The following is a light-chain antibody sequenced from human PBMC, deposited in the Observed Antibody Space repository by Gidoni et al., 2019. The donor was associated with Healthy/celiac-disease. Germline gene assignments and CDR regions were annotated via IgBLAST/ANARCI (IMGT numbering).Light chain of an antibody. CDR3: QKRYSTPRT. Sequence: IQLTQSPSSLSSSVGDRVTITCRASQSISSYLNWYQQKQGKDPKILIYAASSLQSGVPSRFSGSGSGTDVSLTISSLQPEDFATYYCQKRYSTPRTFGQGTKLEIK. V-gene: IGKV1-39*01. J-gene: IGKJ2*01. CDR2: AAS. CDR1: QSISSY.